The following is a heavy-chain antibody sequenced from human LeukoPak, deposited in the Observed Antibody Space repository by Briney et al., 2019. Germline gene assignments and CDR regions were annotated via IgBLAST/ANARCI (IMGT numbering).Heavy chain of an antibody. D-gene: IGHD3-10*01. V-gene: IGHV1-3*03. CDR3: ARAERDYYGSGSWLDY. CDR1: GYTFTSYA. Sequence: GPVKVSCKASGYTFTSYAMHWVRQAPGQRLEWMGWINAGNGNTKYSQEFQGRVTITRDTSASTAYMELSSLRSEDMAVYYCARAERDYYGSGSWLDYWGQGTLVTVSS. J-gene: IGHJ4*02. CDR2: INAGNGNT.